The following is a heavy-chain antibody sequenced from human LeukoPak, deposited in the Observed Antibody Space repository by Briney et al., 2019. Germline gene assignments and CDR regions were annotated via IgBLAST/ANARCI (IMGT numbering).Heavy chain of an antibody. CDR3: ARGGGYSYGYLDY. V-gene: IGHV3-74*01. D-gene: IGHD5-18*01. Sequence: PGGSLRLSCAASGFTFSSYWMHWVRQAPGKGLVWVSRINTDGSSTNYADSVKGRLSISRDNAKNTLYLQMNSLRAEDTAVYYCARGGGYSYGYLDYWGQGTLVTVSS. CDR2: INTDGSST. CDR1: GFTFSSYW. J-gene: IGHJ4*02.